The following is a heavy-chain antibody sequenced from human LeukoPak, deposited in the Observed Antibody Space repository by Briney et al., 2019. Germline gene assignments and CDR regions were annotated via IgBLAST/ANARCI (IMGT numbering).Heavy chain of an antibody. D-gene: IGHD1-26*01. Sequence: ASVKVSCKASGYTFTGYYMHWVRQAPGQGLEWMGWINPNSGGTNYAQKFQGRVTMTRDTSISTAYMELSRLKSDDTAVYYCASTAAGATLFDYWGQGTLVTVSS. CDR2: INPNSGGT. CDR1: GYTFTGYY. CDR3: ASTAAGATLFDY. J-gene: IGHJ4*02. V-gene: IGHV1-2*02.